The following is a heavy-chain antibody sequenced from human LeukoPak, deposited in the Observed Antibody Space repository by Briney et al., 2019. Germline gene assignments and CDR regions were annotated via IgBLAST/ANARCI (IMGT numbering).Heavy chain of an antibody. D-gene: IGHD3-22*01. V-gene: IGHV4-31*03. Sequence: SETLFLTCTVSGGSISSGGYYWSWIRQHPGKGLEWIGYIYYSGSTYYNPSLKSRVTISVDTSKNQFSLKLSSVTAADTAVYYCARAGQLYYYDSSGYYFWDYWGQGTLVTVSS. CDR1: GGSISSGGYY. J-gene: IGHJ4*02. CDR2: IYYSGST. CDR3: ARAGQLYYYDSSGYYFWDY.